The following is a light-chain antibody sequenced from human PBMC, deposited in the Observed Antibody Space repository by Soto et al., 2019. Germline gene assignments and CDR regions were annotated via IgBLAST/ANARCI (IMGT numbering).Light chain of an antibody. CDR3: QQYNNWPPLT. Sequence: EIVMTQSPATLSVSPGERATLSCRASQSVSSNLAWYQQKPGQARRRLIYSASTRATVIPARFSGSGSGTEFTLTISSLQSEDFAVYYWQQYNNWPPLTFGGGTKVEIK. V-gene: IGKV3-15*01. CDR2: SAS. J-gene: IGKJ4*01. CDR1: QSVSSN.